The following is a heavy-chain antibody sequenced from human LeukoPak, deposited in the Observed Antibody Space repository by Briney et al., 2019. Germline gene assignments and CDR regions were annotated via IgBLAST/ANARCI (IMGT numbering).Heavy chain of an antibody. V-gene: IGHV4-59*01. CDR1: GGSISSYY. CDR2: IYYSGST. D-gene: IGHD3-10*01. Sequence: SETLSLTCTVSGGSISSYYWSWIRQPPGKGLEWIGYIYYSGSTNYNPSLKSRVTISVDTSKNQFSLKLSSVTAADTAVYYCARARWPSFARYYYYGMDVWGQGTTVTVSS. J-gene: IGHJ6*02. CDR3: ARARWPSFARYYYYGMDV.